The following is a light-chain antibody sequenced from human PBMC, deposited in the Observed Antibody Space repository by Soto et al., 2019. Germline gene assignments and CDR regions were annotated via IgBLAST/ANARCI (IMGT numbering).Light chain of an antibody. CDR3: CSYAGSPYV. J-gene: IGLJ1*01. V-gene: IGLV2-11*01. Sequence: QSALTQPRSVSGSPGQSVTISCTGTSSDVGGYNFVSWYQQHPGKAPKLMIYDVTKRPSGVPDRFSASKSGNTASLTISGRQADDEADYYCCSYAGSPYVFGTGTKLTVL. CDR2: DVT. CDR1: SSDVGGYNF.